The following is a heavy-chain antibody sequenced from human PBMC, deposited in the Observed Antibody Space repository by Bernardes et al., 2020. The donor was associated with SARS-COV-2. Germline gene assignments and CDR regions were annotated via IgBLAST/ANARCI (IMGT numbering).Heavy chain of an antibody. CDR2: INSDGSST. CDR3: ARVAWLRGDFDY. Sequence: GGSLRLSCAASGVTFSSYWMHWVRQAPGKGLVWVSRINSDGSSTSYADSVKGRFTISRDNAKNTLYLQMNSLRAEDTAVYYCARVAWLRGDFDYWGQGTLVTVSS. D-gene: IGHD5-12*01. V-gene: IGHV3-74*01. CDR1: GVTFSSYW. J-gene: IGHJ4*02.